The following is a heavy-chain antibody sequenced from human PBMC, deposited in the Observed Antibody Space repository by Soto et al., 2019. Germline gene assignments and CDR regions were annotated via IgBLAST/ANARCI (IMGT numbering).Heavy chain of an antibody. Sequence: GGSLRLSCAASGFTFSSYWMHWVRQAPGKGLVWVSRINSDGSSTSYADSVKGRFTISRDNAKNTLYLQMNSLRAEDTAVYYCARRRLYGSGSYYNYYGMEVWGQGTTVTVSS. CDR3: ARRRLYGSGSYYNYYGMEV. CDR1: GFTFSSYW. D-gene: IGHD3-10*01. J-gene: IGHJ6*02. CDR2: INSDGSST. V-gene: IGHV3-74*01.